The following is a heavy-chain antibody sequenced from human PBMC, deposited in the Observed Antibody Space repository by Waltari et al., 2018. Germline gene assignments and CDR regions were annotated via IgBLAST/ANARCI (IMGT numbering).Heavy chain of an antibody. D-gene: IGHD3-10*01. CDR3: AREIRGHFDY. V-gene: IGHV4-31*03. CDR2: IYHSGST. CDR1: GGSISSGGYY. J-gene: IGHJ4*02. Sequence: QVQLQESGPGLVKPSQTLSLTCTVSGGSISSGGYYWSWIRQHPGKGLEWIGYIYHSGSTYYNPSLKSRVTRSVYRSKNQFSLKLSSVTAADTAVYYCAREIRGHFDYWGQGTLVTVSS.